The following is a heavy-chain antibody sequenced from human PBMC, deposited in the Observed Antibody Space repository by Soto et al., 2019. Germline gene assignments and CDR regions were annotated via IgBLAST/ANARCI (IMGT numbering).Heavy chain of an antibody. J-gene: IGHJ4*02. CDR2: ISAYNGST. CDR3: ARDSGRITMILWY. D-gene: IGHD3-22*01. CDR1: GYTFTSYG. V-gene: IGHV1-18*04. Sequence: ASVKVSCKAAGYTFTSYGSSWVRQAPGQGLEWMGWISAYNGSTNYAQKLQGRVTMTTDTSTSTACMELRSLRSDDTAVYYCARDSGRITMILWYWGQGTLVTVSS.